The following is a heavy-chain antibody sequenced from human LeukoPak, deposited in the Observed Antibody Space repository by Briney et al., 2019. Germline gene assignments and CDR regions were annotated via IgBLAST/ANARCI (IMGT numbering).Heavy chain of an antibody. CDR2: IYYSGST. J-gene: IGHJ6*03. CDR1: GGSISSYY. D-gene: IGHD2-15*01. CDR3: ARAGGYCSGGSCYPFFPYYCYMDV. V-gene: IGHV4-59*01. Sequence: SETLSLTCTVSGGSISSYYWSWIRQPPGKGLEWIGYIYYSGSTNYNPSLKSRVTISVDTSKNQYSLKLSSVTAADTAVYYCARAGGYCSGGSCYPFFPYYCYMDVWGKGTTVTISS.